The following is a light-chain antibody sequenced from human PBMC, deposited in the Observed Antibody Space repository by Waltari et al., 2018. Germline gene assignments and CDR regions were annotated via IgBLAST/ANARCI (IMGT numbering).Light chain of an antibody. CDR2: GAS. CDR1: QSLTKRY. J-gene: IGKJ2*01. CDR3: QQYGSSVLYT. Sequence: VLTQSPGTLSLSPGERATLSCRASQSLTKRYLAWYQQKPGQAPRLLIYGASSRAAGIPDRFSASGSGTDFSLTISSLEPEDSAVYYCQQYGSSVLYTFGQGTKLEIK. V-gene: IGKV3-20*01.